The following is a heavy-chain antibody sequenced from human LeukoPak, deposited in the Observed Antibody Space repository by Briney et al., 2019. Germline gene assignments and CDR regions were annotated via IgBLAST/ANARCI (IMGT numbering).Heavy chain of an antibody. CDR3: ARGVSSGGTSFDY. V-gene: IGHV4-59*01. Sequence: SETLSLTCTVSGGSLSSYYWSWIRQPPGKGLEWIGYIYYSGSTNYNPSLKSRVTISVDTSKNQFSLKLSSVTAADTAVYYCARGVSSGGTSFDYWGQGTLVTVSS. CDR2: IYYSGST. CDR1: GGSLSSYY. D-gene: IGHD2-15*01. J-gene: IGHJ4*02.